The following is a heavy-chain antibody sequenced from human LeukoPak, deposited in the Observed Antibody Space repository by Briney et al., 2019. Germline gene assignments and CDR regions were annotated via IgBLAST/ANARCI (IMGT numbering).Heavy chain of an antibody. D-gene: IGHD6-25*01. CDR1: GGSFSGYY. J-gene: IGHJ3*02. CDR2: INHRGST. V-gene: IGHV4-34*01. Sequence: PSETLSLTCAVYGGSFSGYYWSWIRQPPGKGLEWIGEINHRGSTNYNASLQSRVTISVDRSKNQFSLSLSSVTAADTAVYYCARHVSGSSAFDIWGQGTMVTVSS. CDR3: ARHVSGSSAFDI.